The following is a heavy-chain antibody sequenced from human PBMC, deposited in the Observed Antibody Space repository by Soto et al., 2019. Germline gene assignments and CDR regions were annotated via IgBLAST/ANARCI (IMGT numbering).Heavy chain of an antibody. V-gene: IGHV3-49*04. D-gene: IGHD1-26*01. CDR2: IRSKAYGGTT. Sequence: GGSLRLSCTAPGFTFGDYAMSWVRQAPGKGLEWVGSIRSKAYGGTTEYAASVQGRFTISRSDSKSIAYLQMISLKTEARSVYSCARAPSGSYPEFDSWGQGTPVTVSS. J-gene: IGHJ4*02. CDR1: GFTFGDYA. CDR3: ARAPSGSYPEFDS.